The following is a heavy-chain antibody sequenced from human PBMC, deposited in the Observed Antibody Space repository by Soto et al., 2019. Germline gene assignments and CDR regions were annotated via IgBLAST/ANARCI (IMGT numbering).Heavy chain of an antibody. V-gene: IGHV3-66*01. J-gene: IGHJ4*02. CDR3: ARDPWAADY. CDR1: GFTVSTKY. CDR2: IYSGGST. Sequence: GGSLRLSCAASGFTVSTKYMSWVRQAPGKGLEWVSVIYSGGSTFYADSVRGRFTISRDHSKNTVNLQMNSLRAEDTAVYYCARDPWAADYWGQGTLVTVS. D-gene: IGHD3-16*01.